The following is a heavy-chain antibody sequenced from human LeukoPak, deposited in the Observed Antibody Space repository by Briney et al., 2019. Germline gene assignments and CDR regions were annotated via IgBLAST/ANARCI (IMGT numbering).Heavy chain of an antibody. CDR2: IRYDASNK. CDR3: AKDEVGGGYRFDY. D-gene: IGHD5-12*01. V-gene: IGHV3-30*02. J-gene: IGHJ4*02. CDR1: GFTFSSYG. Sequence: GGSLRLSCAASGFTFSSYGMHWLRQAPGKGLEWVAYIRYDASNKYYADSVKGRFTISRDNSKNTLYLQMNSLRAEDTAVYYCAKDEVGGGYRFDYWGQGILVTVSS.